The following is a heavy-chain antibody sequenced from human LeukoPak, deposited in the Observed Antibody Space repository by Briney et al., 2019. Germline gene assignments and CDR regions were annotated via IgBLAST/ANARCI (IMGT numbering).Heavy chain of an antibody. CDR1: GDSISGKY. V-gene: IGHV4-4*07. Sequence: PSETLSLTCIVSGDSISGKYWSWIRRPAGKGLEWLGRIYSSGTTDYSPSLMSRVTMSLDTSKNHISLRLRSVTAADTAVYYCARLDILVPRAVEWFDPWGQGTVVTVSS. J-gene: IGHJ5*01. CDR2: IYSSGTT. D-gene: IGHD2-2*01. CDR3: ARLDILVPRAVEWFDP.